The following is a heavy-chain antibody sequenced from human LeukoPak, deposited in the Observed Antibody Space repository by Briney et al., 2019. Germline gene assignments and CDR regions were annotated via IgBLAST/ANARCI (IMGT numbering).Heavy chain of an antibody. V-gene: IGHV4-59*12. CDR3: AREVTYYDFLGAFDI. J-gene: IGHJ3*02. Sequence: SETLSLTCTVSGGSISSYYWSWIRQPPGKGLEWIGYIYYSGSTNYNPSLKSRVTISVDTSKNQFSLKLSSVTAADTAVYYCAREVTYYDFLGAFDIWGQGTMVTVSS. CDR1: GGSISSYY. CDR2: IYYSGST. D-gene: IGHD3-3*01.